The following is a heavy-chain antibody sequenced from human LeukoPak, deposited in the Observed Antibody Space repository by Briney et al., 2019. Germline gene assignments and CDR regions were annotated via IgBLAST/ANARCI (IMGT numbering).Heavy chain of an antibody. CDR2: IIPIFGTA. CDR3: ARDSVPAVVYGYDPTFDY. J-gene: IGHJ4*02. D-gene: IGHD5-12*01. CDR1: GGTFISYA. V-gene: IGHV1-69*13. Sequence: GASVKVSCKASGGTFISYAISWVRQAPGQGLEWMGGIIPIFGTANYARKFQGRVTITADESTSTAYMELSSLRSEDTAVYYCARDSVPAVVYGYDPTFDYWGQGTLVTVSS.